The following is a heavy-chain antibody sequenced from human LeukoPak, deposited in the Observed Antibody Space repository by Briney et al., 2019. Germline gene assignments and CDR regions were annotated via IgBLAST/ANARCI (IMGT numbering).Heavy chain of an antibody. CDR2: INPSGGNT. D-gene: IGHD6-6*01. CDR1: GYTFTSYY. V-gene: IGHV1-46*01. CDR3: ARDGSPRTFDY. Sequence: GASVKVSCKASGYTFTSYYMHWVRQAPGQGLEWMGIINPSGGNTSYAQKFQGRVTMTRDTSTSTVYMELSSLRSEDTAVYYCARDGSPRTFDYWGQGTLVTVSS. J-gene: IGHJ4*02.